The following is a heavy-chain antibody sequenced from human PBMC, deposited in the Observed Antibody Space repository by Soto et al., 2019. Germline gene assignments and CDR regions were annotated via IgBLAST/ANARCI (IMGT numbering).Heavy chain of an antibody. CDR3: ARDSGSSSEGPYYYYYMDV. Sequence: SETLSLTCTVSGGSISSYYWSWIRQPPGKGLEWIGYIYYSGSTNYNPSLKSRVPISVDTSKNQFSLKLSSVTAADTAVYYCARDSGSSSEGPYYYYYMDVWGKGTTVTVSS. D-gene: IGHD6-13*01. CDR2: IYYSGST. V-gene: IGHV4-59*01. CDR1: GGSISSYY. J-gene: IGHJ6*03.